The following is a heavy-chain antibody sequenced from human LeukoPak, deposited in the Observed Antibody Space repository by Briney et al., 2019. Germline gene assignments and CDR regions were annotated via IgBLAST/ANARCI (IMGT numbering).Heavy chain of an antibody. CDR1: GYTFTSYG. CDR2: ISTYNGNT. CDR3: ARVLTIFGPNKNWFDP. D-gene: IGHD3-3*01. Sequence: ASVKVSCKASGYTFTSYGITWVRQAPGQGLEWMGWISTYNGNTNYAQKLQGRVTMTTDTSTSTAYMELRSLRSDDTAVYYCARVLTIFGPNKNWFDPWGQGTLVTVSS. J-gene: IGHJ5*02. V-gene: IGHV1-18*01.